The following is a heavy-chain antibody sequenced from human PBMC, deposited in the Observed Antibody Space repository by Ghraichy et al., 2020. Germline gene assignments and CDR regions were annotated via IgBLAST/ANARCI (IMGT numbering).Heavy chain of an antibody. CDR1: GFTFSSYA. V-gene: IGHV3-21*01. CDR3: ARAVGFDNAAGGLEG. J-gene: IGHJ6*02. Sequence: GGSLRLTCAASGFTFSSYAMNWVRQAPGKGLEWVSSLSTRSTYKNYAASVKGRFTISRDNAKNSLFLPVDSLRADDTAVYYCARAVGFDNAAGGLEGWGQGTWVIIS. D-gene: IGHD1-14*01. CDR2: LSTRSTYK.